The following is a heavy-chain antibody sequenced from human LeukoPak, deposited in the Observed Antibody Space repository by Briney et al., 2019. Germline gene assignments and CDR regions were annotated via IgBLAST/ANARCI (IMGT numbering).Heavy chain of an antibody. CDR1: GFTFSAHD. CDR3: VREKYYYGSGLPHYGMDV. Sequence: GGSLRLSCAASGFTFSAHDMHWVRQATGKGLEWVSAIGIAGDTYYPGSVKGRSTISRENAKDSLYLQMNSLRAGDTAVYYCVREKYYYGSGLPHYGMDVWGQGTTVTVSS. D-gene: IGHD3-10*01. CDR2: IGIAGDT. V-gene: IGHV3-13*01. J-gene: IGHJ6*02.